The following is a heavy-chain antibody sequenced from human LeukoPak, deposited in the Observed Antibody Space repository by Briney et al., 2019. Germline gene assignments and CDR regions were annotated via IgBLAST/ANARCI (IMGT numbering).Heavy chain of an antibody. V-gene: IGHV3-21*04. CDR1: GFTFSSYS. Sequence: GGSLRLSCAASGFTFSSYSMNWVRQAPGKGLEWVSSISSRSSYIYYADSVKGRFTISRDNSKNTLYLQMNSLRAEDSAVYYCAKVQFEDIVVVVAAHRGAFDIWGQGTMVTVSS. CDR3: AKVQFEDIVVVVAAHRGAFDI. D-gene: IGHD2-15*01. J-gene: IGHJ3*02. CDR2: ISSRSSYI.